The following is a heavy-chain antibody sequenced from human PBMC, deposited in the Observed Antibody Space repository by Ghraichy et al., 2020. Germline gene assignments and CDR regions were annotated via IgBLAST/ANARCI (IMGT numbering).Heavy chain of an antibody. D-gene: IGHD2-2*01. J-gene: IGHJ6*02. V-gene: IGHV4-34*01. CDR1: GGSFSGYY. Sequence: SETLSLTCAVYGGSFSGYYWSWIRQPPGKGLEWIGEINHSGSTNYNPSLKSRVTISVDTSKNQFSLKLSSVTAADTAVYYCARGGSDIVVVPAAMTGMDVWGQGTTVTVSS. CDR2: INHSGST. CDR3: ARGGSDIVVVPAAMTGMDV.